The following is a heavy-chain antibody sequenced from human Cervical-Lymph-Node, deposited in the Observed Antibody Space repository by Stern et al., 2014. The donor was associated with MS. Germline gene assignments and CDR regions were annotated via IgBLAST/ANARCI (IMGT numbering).Heavy chain of an antibody. J-gene: IGHJ5*02. CDR3: ALSSETSDRWYSLGYDL. Sequence: QVQLGQSGAEVTQPGSSVKVSCKASGGTFSKFPRSWVRQAPGQGLEWMGGIFPVFGTPTYAQEVRGRVTITADVSTSTVYMELSSLRSDDTAVYYCALSSETSDRWYSLGYDLWGQGTLVTVSS. CDR2: IFPVFGTP. D-gene: IGHD6-13*01. CDR1: GGTFSKFP. V-gene: IGHV1-69*01.